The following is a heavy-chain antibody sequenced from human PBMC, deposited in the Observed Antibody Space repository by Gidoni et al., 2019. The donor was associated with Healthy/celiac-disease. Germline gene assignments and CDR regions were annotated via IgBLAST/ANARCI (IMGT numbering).Heavy chain of an antibody. V-gene: IGHV3-33*01. CDR1: GFPFSSYG. CDR2: IWYDGSNK. Sequence: QVQLVESGGGVVQPGRSLRLSCAASGFPFSSYGMHWVRQAPGKGLEWVAVIWYDGSNKYYADSVKGRFTISRDNSKNTLYLQMNSLRAEDTAVYYCARDPELYCSGGSCYSFHFDYWGQGTLVTVSS. D-gene: IGHD2-15*01. CDR3: ARDPELYCSGGSCYSFHFDY. J-gene: IGHJ4*02.